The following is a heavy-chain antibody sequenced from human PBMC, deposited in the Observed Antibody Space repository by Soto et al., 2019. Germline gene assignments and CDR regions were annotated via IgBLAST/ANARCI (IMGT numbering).Heavy chain of an antibody. Sequence: ASVKVSCKASGGTFSSYAISWVRQAPGQGLEWMGGIIPIFGTANYAQKFQGRVTITADKSTSTAYMELSSLRSEDTAVYYCARANYDFPINWFDPWGQGTLVTVSS. D-gene: IGHD3-3*01. CDR2: IIPIFGTA. V-gene: IGHV1-69*06. CDR3: ARANYDFPINWFDP. CDR1: GGTFSSYA. J-gene: IGHJ5*02.